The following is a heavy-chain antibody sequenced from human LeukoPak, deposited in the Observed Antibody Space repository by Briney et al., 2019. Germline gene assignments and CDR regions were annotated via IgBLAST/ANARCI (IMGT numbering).Heavy chain of an antibody. D-gene: IGHD3-22*01. CDR3: ATRAGNPYYYDSSGFHFDY. J-gene: IGHJ4*02. CDR2: IYYSGST. Sequence: PSQTLSLTCTVSGGSISSSGHYWSWIRQHPGKGLEWIGCIYYSGSTYYNPSLRSRVTILVDTSKNQFSLKLSSVTAADTAVYYCATRAGNPYYYDSSGFHFDYWGQGTLVTVSS. CDR1: GGSISSSGHY. V-gene: IGHV4-31*03.